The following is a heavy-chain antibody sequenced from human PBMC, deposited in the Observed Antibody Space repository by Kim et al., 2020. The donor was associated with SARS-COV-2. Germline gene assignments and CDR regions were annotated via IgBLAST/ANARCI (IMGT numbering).Heavy chain of an antibody. V-gene: IGHV1-8*01. D-gene: IGHD5-12*01. CDR1: GYTFTSYD. CDR3: ATQRFSGYGPWGEDRGGMDV. Sequence: ASVKVSCKASGYTFTSYDINWVRQATGQGLEWMGWMNPNSGNTGYAQKFQGRVTMTRNTSISTAYMELSSLRSEDTAVYYCATQRFSGYGPWGEDRGGMDVWGQGTTVTVSS. J-gene: IGHJ6*02. CDR2: MNPNSGNT.